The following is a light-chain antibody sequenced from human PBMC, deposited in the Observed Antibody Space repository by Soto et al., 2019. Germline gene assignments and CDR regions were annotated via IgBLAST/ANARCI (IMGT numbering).Light chain of an antibody. Sequence: ENALGRSRAAQSLCPGGRPTHYCRASVSVSSSYLAWYQQKPGQAPRLLIYDASNRATGIPARFSGSGSGTDFTLTISSLEPEDFAVYYCQQRSNWPPGWTFGQGTKVDI. CDR3: QQRSNWPPGWT. J-gene: IGKJ1*01. V-gene: IGKV3-11*01. CDR1: VSVSSSY. CDR2: DAS.